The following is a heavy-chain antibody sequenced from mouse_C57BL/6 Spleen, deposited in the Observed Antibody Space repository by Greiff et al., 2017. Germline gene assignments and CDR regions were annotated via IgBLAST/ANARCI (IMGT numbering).Heavy chain of an antibody. CDR1: GFTFSSYA. D-gene: IGHD1-1*01. CDR2: ISSGGDYI. J-gene: IGHJ1*03. CDR3: TRCGGCGSSHRYFDV. V-gene: IGHV5-9-1*02. Sequence: DVKLVESGEGLVKPGGSLKLSCAASGFTFSSYAMSWVRQTPEKRLEWVAYISSGGDYIYYADTVKGRFTISRDNARNTLYLQMSSLKSEDTAMYYVTRCGGCGSSHRYFDVWGTGTTVTVSS.